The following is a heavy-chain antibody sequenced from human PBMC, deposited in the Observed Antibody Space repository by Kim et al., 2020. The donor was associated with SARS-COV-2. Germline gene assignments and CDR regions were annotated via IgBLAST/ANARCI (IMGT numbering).Heavy chain of an antibody. J-gene: IGHJ5*02. D-gene: IGHD3-10*01. V-gene: IGHV4-39*07. CDR3: ARGLYGSGSSSNWFDP. Sequence: SLKRRVTISVATSKNQFSLKLSSVTAADTAVYYCARGLYGSGSSSNWFDPWGQGTLVTVSS.